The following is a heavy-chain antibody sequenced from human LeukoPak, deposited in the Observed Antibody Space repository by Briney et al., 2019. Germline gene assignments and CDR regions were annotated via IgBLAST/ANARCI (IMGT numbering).Heavy chain of an antibody. V-gene: IGHV3-23*01. CDR2: ISGSGGST. Sequence: QPGGSLRLSCAASGFTFSSYAMSWVRQAPGKGLEWVSAISGSGGSTYYADSVKGRFTISRDNSKNTLYLQMNSLRAEDTAVYYCARDRARVDYVRIGEAGDRFDYWGQGTLVTVSS. CDR3: ARDRARVDYVRIGEAGDRFDY. J-gene: IGHJ4*02. CDR1: GFTFSSYA. D-gene: IGHD4-17*01.